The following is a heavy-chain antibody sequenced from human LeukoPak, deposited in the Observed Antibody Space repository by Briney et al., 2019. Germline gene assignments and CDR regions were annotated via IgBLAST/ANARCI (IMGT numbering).Heavy chain of an antibody. V-gene: IGHV3-30-3*01. CDR3: ARDGGRAIVVVPAARGYFDS. D-gene: IGHD2-2*01. Sequence: PGGSLRLSCAASGFTFSSYAMHWVRQAPGKGREWVAVISYDGNNKYYANSVKGRFTISRDNSKNTLYLQMNSLRAEDTAVYYCARDGGRAIVVVPAARGYFDSWGQGALVTVSS. CDR2: ISYDGNNK. J-gene: IGHJ4*02. CDR1: GFTFSSYA.